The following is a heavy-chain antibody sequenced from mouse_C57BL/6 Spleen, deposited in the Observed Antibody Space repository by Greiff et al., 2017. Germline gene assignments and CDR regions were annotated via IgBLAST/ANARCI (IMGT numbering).Heavy chain of an antibody. D-gene: IGHD1-1*01. J-gene: IGHJ1*03. V-gene: IGHV8-12*01. CDR1: GFSLSTSGMG. Sequence: QVTLKVSGPGILQSSQTLSLTCSFSGFSLSTSGMGVSWIRQPSGKGLEWLAHIYWDDDKRYNPSLKSRLTISKDTSRKQVFLKITSVDTADTATYYGARGYGSSVYWYFDVWGTGTTVTVSA. CDR2: IYWDDDK. CDR3: ARGYGSSVYWYFDV.